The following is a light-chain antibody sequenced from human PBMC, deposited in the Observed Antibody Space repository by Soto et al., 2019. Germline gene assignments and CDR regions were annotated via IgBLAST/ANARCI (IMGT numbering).Light chain of an antibody. J-gene: IGKJ5*01. Sequence: DIQMTQSPSSLSASVGDRVTFTCRASQGIGNYLAWYQQKPGKVPKLLIYAASTLQSGVPSRFSGSGSGTDFTLTISSLQPEDVATYYCQKYNSAPAITFGQGTRLEMK. CDR2: AAS. CDR3: QKYNSAPAIT. CDR1: QGIGNY. V-gene: IGKV1-27*01.